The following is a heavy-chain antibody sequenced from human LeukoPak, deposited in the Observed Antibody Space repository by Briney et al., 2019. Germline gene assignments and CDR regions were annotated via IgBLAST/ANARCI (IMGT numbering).Heavy chain of an antibody. Sequence: GGSLRLSCAASGFTFSNYWIHWVRQAPGKGLVWVTRIDNAGSITTYADSVKGRFTTARDNAENTLYLQMNSLRVEDTAVYYCVRSAFHAGSGNYYDYWGQGTLVTVSS. CDR1: GFTFSNYW. J-gene: IGHJ4*02. D-gene: IGHD3-22*01. CDR2: IDNAGSIT. V-gene: IGHV3-74*03. CDR3: VRSAFHAGSGNYYDY.